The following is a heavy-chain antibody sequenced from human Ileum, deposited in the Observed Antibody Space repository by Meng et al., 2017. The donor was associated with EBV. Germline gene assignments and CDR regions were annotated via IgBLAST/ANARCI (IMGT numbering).Heavy chain of an antibody. CDR1: GYSFSRYV. CDR3: ASKQYFFAY. Sequence: QVQLVQSGNEVKKPGASVKVSCKTSGYSFSRYVISWVRQAPGQGLEWVGWINPYDGDTNYAQKLQDRVTLTTDTSTSTAYMELRSLRSDDTAVYYCASKQYFFAYWGQGTLVTVSS. D-gene: IGHD1/OR15-1a*01. J-gene: IGHJ4*02. V-gene: IGHV1-18*01. CDR2: INPYDGDT.